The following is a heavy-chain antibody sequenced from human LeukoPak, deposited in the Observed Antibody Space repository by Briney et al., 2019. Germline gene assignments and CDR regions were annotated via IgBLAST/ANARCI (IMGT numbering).Heavy chain of an antibody. CDR1: GGSISSSSYY. V-gene: IGHV4-39*01. J-gene: IGHJ4*02. Sequence: PSETLSLTCTVSGGSISSSSYYWGWIRQPPGKGLEWIGSIYYSGSTYYNPSLKSRVTISVDTSKSQFSLKLSSVTAADTAVYYCARQHRPSGWYSSSSLDYWGQGTLVTVSS. CDR3: ARQHRPSGWYSSSSLDY. CDR2: IYYSGST. D-gene: IGHD6-6*01.